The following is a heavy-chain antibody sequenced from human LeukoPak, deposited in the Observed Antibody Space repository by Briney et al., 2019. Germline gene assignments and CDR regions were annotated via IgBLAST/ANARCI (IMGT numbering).Heavy chain of an antibody. CDR2: IYYCGNT. V-gene: IGHV4-59*01. CDR3: ARDVGATPGYFDY. D-gene: IGHD1-26*01. Sequence: SETLSLTCTVSGGSISSYYWNWIRQPPGKGLEWIAYIYYCGNTNYNPSLKSRVTISVDTSKNQFSLKLSSVTAADTAVYYCARDVGATPGYFDYWGQGTLVTVSS. CDR1: GGSISSYY. J-gene: IGHJ4*02.